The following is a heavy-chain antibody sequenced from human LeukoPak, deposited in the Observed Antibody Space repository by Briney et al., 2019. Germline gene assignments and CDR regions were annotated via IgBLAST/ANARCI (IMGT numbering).Heavy chain of an antibody. CDR1: GFTFSSYA. Sequence: PGGSLRLSCATSGFTFSSYAMNWVRQAPGKGLECVSFISTSGDFTYYAASVKGRFTVSRDNSKNTLYLRMNSLRADDTAVYYCAGCSGGSCYSRGKYGVDVWGQGTTVIVSS. CDR3: AGCSGGSCYSRGKYGVDV. D-gene: IGHD2-15*01. J-gene: IGHJ6*02. V-gene: IGHV3-23*01. CDR2: ISTSGDFT.